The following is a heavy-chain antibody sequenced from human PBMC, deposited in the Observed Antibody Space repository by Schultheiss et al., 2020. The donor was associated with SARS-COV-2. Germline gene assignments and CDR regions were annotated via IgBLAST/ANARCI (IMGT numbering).Heavy chain of an antibody. V-gene: IGHV4-59*01. CDR2: IYYSGST. CDR1: GGSISSYY. D-gene: IGHD2-15*01. Sequence: SQTLSLTCTVSGGSISSYYWSWIRQPPGNGLEWIGYIYYSGSTNYNPSLKSRVTISVDTSKNQFSLKLSSVTAADTAVYYCAAYRVGGSGRGDWGQGALVTVSS. J-gene: IGHJ4*02. CDR3: AAYRVGGSGRGD.